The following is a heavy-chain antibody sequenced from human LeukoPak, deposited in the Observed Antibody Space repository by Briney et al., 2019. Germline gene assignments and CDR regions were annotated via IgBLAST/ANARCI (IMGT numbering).Heavy chain of an antibody. CDR3: ARQDGRRTIPAFDI. CDR2: IYPGDSDT. CDR1: GYGFTSYW. Sequence: GSLKLSCKGSGYGFTSYWIGWVRQMPGKGLEWRGIIYPGDSDTRYSPSFQGQVTISADKSISTAYQQWSSLKASDTAMYYRARQDGRRTIPAFDIWGQGTVVTVSS. J-gene: IGHJ3*02. D-gene: IGHD3-3*01. V-gene: IGHV5-51*01.